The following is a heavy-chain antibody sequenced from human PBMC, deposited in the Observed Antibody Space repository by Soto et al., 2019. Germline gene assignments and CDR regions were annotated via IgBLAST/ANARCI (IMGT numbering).Heavy chain of an antibody. Sequence: GESLKISCAASGFTFSSYAMHWVRQAPGKGLEWVAVISYDGSNKYYADSVKGRFTISRDNSKNTLYLQMNSLRAEDTAVYYCARDKFIGNCSSTSCYTLDYYYGMDVWGQGTTVTVSS. V-gene: IGHV3-30*04. CDR1: GFTFSSYA. CDR3: ARDKFIGNCSSTSCYTLDYYYGMDV. CDR2: ISYDGSNK. J-gene: IGHJ6*02. D-gene: IGHD2-2*02.